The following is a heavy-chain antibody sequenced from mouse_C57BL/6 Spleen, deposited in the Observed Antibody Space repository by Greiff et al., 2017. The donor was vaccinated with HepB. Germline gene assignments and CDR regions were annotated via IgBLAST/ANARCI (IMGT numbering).Heavy chain of an antibody. V-gene: IGHV5-6*01. J-gene: IGHJ2*01. Sequence: EVQGVESGGDLVKPGGSLKLSCAASGFTFSSYGMSWVRQTPDKRLEWVATISSGGSYTYYPDSVKGRFTISRDNAKNTLYLQRSSLKSEDTAMYYWARGGGEGGYFDYWGQGTTLTVSS. CDR3: ARGGGEGGYFDY. CDR1: GFTFSSYG. CDR2: ISSGGSYT.